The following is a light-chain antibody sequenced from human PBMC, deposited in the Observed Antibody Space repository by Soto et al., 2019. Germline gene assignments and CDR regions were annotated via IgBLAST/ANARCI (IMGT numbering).Light chain of an antibody. CDR1: SSDVGGYNY. CDR3: SSFTVSSTVI. J-gene: IGLJ2*01. V-gene: IGLV2-14*01. Sequence: QSALTQPASVSGSPGQSITISCTGTSSDVGGYNYVSWYQQHPGKVPQLMIYDVSNRPSGVSNRFSGSKSGNTASLTISGLQSEDEADYYCSSFTVSSTVIFGGGTKLTVL. CDR2: DVS.